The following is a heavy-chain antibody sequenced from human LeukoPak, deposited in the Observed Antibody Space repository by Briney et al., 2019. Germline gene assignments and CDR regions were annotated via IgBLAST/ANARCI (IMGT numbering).Heavy chain of an antibody. CDR1: GGSISSYY. Sequence: SETLSLTCTVSGGSISSYYWSGIRQPPGRGLEWIGYIYYSGSTNYNPSLKSRVTISVDTSKNQFSLKLSSVTAADTAVYYCARSYCSSTSWGCYYYGMDVWGQGTTVTVSS. D-gene: IGHD2-2*01. CDR2: IYYSGST. V-gene: IGHV4-59*01. CDR3: ARSYCSSTSWGCYYYGMDV. J-gene: IGHJ6*02.